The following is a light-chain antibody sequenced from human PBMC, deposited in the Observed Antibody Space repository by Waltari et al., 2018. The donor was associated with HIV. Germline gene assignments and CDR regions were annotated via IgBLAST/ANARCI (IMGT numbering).Light chain of an antibody. V-gene: IGLV1-47*01. CDR2: QTT. Sequence: QSVLTQTPSASWTPGQKVTISCSRSSSNIGRNHVFSYQQLPGTAPQHLLCQTTPRPSGVPDQFSGSKSATSASLVISGLRSDDEADYYCASWYGSLSVVVFGTGTKLTVL. CDR1: SSNIGRNH. CDR3: ASWYGSLSVVV. J-gene: IGLJ2*01.